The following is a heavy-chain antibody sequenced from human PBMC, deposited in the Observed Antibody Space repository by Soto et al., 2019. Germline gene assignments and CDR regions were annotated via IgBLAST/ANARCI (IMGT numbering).Heavy chain of an antibody. V-gene: IGHV3-23*01. CDR1: GFTFNGYA. CDR2: VTSGGTTT. Sequence: EVQLLESGGGLVQPGGSLRLSCTASGFTFNGYAMNWVRQAPGKGLEWVSAVTSGGTTTYYADSVKGRFTISRDNSRSTVYLEMNRVGVEDTGIYYCAKDHLGGAVAGSFDYWGRGTLVTVSS. D-gene: IGHD6-19*01. CDR3: AKDHLGGAVAGSFDY. J-gene: IGHJ4*02.